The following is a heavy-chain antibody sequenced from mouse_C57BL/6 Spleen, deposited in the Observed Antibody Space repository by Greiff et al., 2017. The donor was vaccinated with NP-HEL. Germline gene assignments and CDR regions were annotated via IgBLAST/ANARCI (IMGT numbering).Heavy chain of an antibody. Sequence: EVQRVESGGGLVKPGGSLKLSCAASGFTFSSYAMSWVRQTPEKRLEWVATISDGGSYTYYPDNVKGRFTISRDNAKNNLYLQMSHLKSEDTAMYYCARDLDYYGSNGFAYWGQGTLVTVSA. CDR2: ISDGGSYT. J-gene: IGHJ3*01. CDR3: ARDLDYYGSNGFAY. V-gene: IGHV5-4*01. D-gene: IGHD1-1*01. CDR1: GFTFSSYA.